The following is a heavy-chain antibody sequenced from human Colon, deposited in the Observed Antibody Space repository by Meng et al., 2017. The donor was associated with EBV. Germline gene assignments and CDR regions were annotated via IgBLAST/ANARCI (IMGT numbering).Heavy chain of an antibody. D-gene: IGHD6-19*01. CDR1: GYTFTSYG. J-gene: IGHJ4*02. CDR3: ARDHEGSGWYDY. Sequence: QVQLVQSGAEVKKPXXXXKXSCKASGYTFTSYGISWVRQAPGQGLEWMGWISAYNGNTNYAQKLQGRVTMTTDTSTSTAYMELRSLRSDDTAVYCCARDHEGSGWYDYWGQGTLVTVSS. V-gene: IGHV1-18*01. CDR2: ISAYNGNT.